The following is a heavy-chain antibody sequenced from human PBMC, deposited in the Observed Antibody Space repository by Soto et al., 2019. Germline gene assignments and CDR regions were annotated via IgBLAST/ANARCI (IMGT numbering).Heavy chain of an antibody. CDR1: GFTFSNYE. CDR2: ISRGGSDL. J-gene: IGHJ6*02. D-gene: IGHD3-10*01. CDR3: ARGFRYYYGADV. Sequence: EVQLVECGGGLVQPGGSLRLSCAASGFTFSNYEMNWVRQAPGKGLEWMSYISRGGSDLYYADSVKGRFTISRDNAKNSLYLQMNSLRAEDTAVYYCARGFRYYYGADVWGQGTTVTVSS. V-gene: IGHV3-48*03.